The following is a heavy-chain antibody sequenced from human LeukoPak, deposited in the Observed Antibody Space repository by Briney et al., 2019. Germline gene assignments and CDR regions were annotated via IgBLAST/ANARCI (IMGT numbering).Heavy chain of an antibody. J-gene: IGHJ4*02. V-gene: IGHV3-15*01. CDR2: IKSKTDGGTT. D-gene: IGHD3-10*01. CDR3: STIPTYVSGTYLNVGY. CDR1: GFTFTNAW. Sequence: PGGSLRLSCAASGFTFTNAWMSWVRQAPGKGLEWVGRIKSKTDGGTTDYAAPVTGRFTISRDDSKNTLYLQMNSLTPEDTDVHYCSTIPTYVSGTYLNVGYWGQGTLVTVSS.